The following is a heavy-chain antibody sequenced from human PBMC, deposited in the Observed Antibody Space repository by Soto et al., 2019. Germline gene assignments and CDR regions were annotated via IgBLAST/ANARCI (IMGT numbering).Heavy chain of an antibody. J-gene: IGHJ6*02. V-gene: IGHV3-15*07. Sequence: GGSLRLSCAASGFTFSNAWMNWVRQAPGKGLEGVGRIKSKTDGGTTDYAAPVKGRFTISRDDSKNTLYLQMNSLKTEDTAVYYCTTQGILRFLEWLLWLDGMDVWGQGTTVTVSS. CDR1: GFTFSNAW. D-gene: IGHD3-3*01. CDR2: IKSKTDGGTT. CDR3: TTQGILRFLEWLLWLDGMDV.